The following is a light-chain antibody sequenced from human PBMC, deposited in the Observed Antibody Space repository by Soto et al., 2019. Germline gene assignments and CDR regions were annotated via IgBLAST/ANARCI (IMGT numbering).Light chain of an antibody. J-gene: IGKJ5*01. CDR2: GAS. CDR1: QSVSIN. V-gene: IGKV3-15*01. CDR3: QQYNNWPPIT. Sequence: ETVMTQSPATLSVSPGEGATLSCRASQSVSINLAWYQQKPGQAPRLLIYGASTRATGIPARFSGSGSGTEFTLTISSLQVEDFAVYYCQQYNNWPPITFGQGTRLEIK.